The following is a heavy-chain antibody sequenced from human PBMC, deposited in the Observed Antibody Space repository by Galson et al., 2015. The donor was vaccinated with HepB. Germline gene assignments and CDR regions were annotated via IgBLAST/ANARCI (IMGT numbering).Heavy chain of an antibody. V-gene: IGHV3-30-3*01. CDR1: GFTFHFYA. J-gene: IGHJ6*03. Sequence: SLRLSCAASGFTFHFYAMHWVRKAPGKGLEWVAGISNDENYRYYRDSVKHRFTISRDNSKNTLYLQMNSLRTEDTAVLYCARVGQNFWSEYRSSYSYMDGWGKGTTVTGSS. CDR2: ISNDENYR. CDR3: ARVGQNFWSEYRSSYSYMDG. D-gene: IGHD3-3*01.